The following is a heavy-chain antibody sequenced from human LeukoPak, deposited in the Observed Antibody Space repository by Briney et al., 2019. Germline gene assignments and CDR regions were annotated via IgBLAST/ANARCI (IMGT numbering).Heavy chain of an antibody. CDR2: ISGSGGST. Sequence: GGSLRLSCAASGFTFSSYAMNWVRQAPGKGLEWVSAISGSGGSTYYADSVKGRFTISRDNSKNTLYLQMNSLRAEDTAVYYCAKLLMVREKSFDYWGQGTLVTVSS. J-gene: IGHJ4*02. D-gene: IGHD3-10*01. V-gene: IGHV3-23*01. CDR3: AKLLMVREKSFDY. CDR1: GFTFSSYA.